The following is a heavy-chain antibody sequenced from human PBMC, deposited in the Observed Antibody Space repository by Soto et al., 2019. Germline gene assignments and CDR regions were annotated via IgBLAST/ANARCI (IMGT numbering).Heavy chain of an antibody. D-gene: IGHD2-15*01. CDR2: IIPIFGTA. Sequence: QVQLVQSGAEVKKPGSSVKVSCKASGGTFSSYAISWVRQAPGQGLEWMGGIIPIFGTANYAQKFQGRVTITAEQSTSTAYIELRSVRSEDTAVYYCSREGVYCSGGSFSKTFDYWGQGTLVTGSS. V-gene: IGHV1-69*01. J-gene: IGHJ4*02. CDR1: GGTFSSYA. CDR3: SREGVYCSGGSFSKTFDY.